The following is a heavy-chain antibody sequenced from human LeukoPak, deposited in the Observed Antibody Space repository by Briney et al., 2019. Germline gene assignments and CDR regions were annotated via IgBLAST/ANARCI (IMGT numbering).Heavy chain of an antibody. CDR1: GGSVSSASYY. CDR3: ARDPPVAGTS. J-gene: IGHJ1*01. Sequence: SETLSLTCTVSGGSVSSASYYWTWIRQPPGNGLDWIGYIYASGNTNYNPSLKSRVTITVDTSKNQFSLKLSSVTAADTAVYYCARDPPVAGTSWGQGTLVTVSS. CDR2: IYASGNT. V-gene: IGHV4-61*01. D-gene: IGHD6-19*01.